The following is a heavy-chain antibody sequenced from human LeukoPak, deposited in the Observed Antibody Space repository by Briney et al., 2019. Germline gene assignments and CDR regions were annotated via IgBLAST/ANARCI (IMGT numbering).Heavy chain of an antibody. J-gene: IGHJ3*02. V-gene: IGHV3-23*01. CDR1: GFTFSSYA. D-gene: IGHD3-3*01. CDR2: ISGSGGST. Sequence: GGSLRLSCAASGFTFSSYAMSWVRQAPGKGLEWVSAISGSGGSTYYADSVKGRFTISRDNSKNTLYLQMNSLRAEDTAVYYCAKGGTIFGVVNHAFDIWGQGTMVTVSS. CDR3: AKGGTIFGVVNHAFDI.